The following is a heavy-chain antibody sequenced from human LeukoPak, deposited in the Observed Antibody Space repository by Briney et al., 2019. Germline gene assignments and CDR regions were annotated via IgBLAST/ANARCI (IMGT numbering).Heavy chain of an antibody. J-gene: IGHJ3*02. V-gene: IGHV4-59*08. D-gene: IGHD3-22*01. Sequence: SETLSLTCTVSGGSISSYYWGWIRQPPGKGLEWIGYIYYSGSTNYNPSLKSRVTISVDTSKNQFSLKLSSVTAADTAVYYCASVSTYYYDSSGYYYHNLGAFDIWGQGTMVTVSS. CDR3: ASVSTYYYDSSGYYYHNLGAFDI. CDR1: GGSISSYY. CDR2: IYYSGST.